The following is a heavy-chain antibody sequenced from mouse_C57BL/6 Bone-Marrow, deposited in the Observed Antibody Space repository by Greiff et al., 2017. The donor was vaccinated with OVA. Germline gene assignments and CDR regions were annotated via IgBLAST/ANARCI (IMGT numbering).Heavy chain of an antibody. CDR2: INPNNGGT. V-gene: IGHV1-26*01. CDR3: ARCHYYGSSPFDD. J-gene: IGHJ2*01. D-gene: IGHD1-1*01. Sequence: EVQLQQSGPELVKPGASVKISCKASGYTFTDYYMNWVKQSHGKSLEWIGDINPNNGGTSYNQKFKGKATLTVDKSSSTAYMELRSLTSEDSAVYYCARCHYYGSSPFDDWGQGTTLTVSS. CDR1: GYTFTDYY.